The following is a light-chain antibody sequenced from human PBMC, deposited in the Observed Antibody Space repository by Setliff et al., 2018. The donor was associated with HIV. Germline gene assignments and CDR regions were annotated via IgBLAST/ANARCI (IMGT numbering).Light chain of an antibody. V-gene: IGLV2-14*03. CDR3: SFYTSTSTVV. CDR2: DVT. Sequence: QSVLAQPASVSGSPGQSITISCTGTTSDVGGYNYVSWYQQHPGKAPKLMIYDVTNRPSGISDRFSGSKSANTASLTISGLQAADAADYYCSFYTSTSTVVFGTGSK. J-gene: IGLJ1*01. CDR1: TSDVGGYNY.